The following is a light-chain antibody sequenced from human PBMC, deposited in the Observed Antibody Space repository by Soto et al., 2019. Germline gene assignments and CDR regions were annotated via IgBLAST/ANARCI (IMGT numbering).Light chain of an antibody. CDR1: SGAVTSGHY. CDR3: LLSYGGVRRV. V-gene: IGLV7-46*01. Sequence: QSAVTQEPSVTVSPGGTVTLTCGSSSGAVTSGHYPYWFQQKPGQAPRTLIYDTSNKHSWTPARFSGSLLGGKAALTLSGAQPEDEAEYYCLLSYGGVRRVFGGGTKLTVL. J-gene: IGLJ2*01. CDR2: DTS.